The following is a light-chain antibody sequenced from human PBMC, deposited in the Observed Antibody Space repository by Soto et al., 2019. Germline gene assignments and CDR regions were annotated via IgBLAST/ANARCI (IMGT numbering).Light chain of an antibody. J-gene: IGKJ1*01. CDR1: QGVSSSY. CDR3: QQYGSSPWT. CDR2: GAS. V-gene: IGKV3-20*01. Sequence: EIVLTQSPCTLSVSRWERATLSCRASQGVSSSYLAWYQQKPGQAPRLLIYGASSRATGSPDRFSGSGSGTDFTLTISRLEPEDFAVYYCQQYGSSPWTLGQGTKVDIK.